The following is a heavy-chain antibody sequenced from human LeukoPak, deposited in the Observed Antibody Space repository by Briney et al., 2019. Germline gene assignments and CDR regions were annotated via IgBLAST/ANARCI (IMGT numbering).Heavy chain of an antibody. CDR3: AREGRNFFDP. Sequence: SQTLSLTCAISGDSVPTDSGAWHWIRQSPSRGLEWLGRTYYRSKWYYDYAVSVKSLITINPDTSKNQVSLHLNSVTPEDTAVYYCAREGRNFFDPWGQGSLVTVSS. V-gene: IGHV6-1*01. CDR1: GDSVPTDSGA. CDR2: TYYRSKWYY. J-gene: IGHJ5*02.